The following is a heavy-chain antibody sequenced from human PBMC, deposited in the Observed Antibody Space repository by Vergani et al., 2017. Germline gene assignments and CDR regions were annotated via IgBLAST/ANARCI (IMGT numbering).Heavy chain of an antibody. J-gene: IGHJ5*02. V-gene: IGHV1-3*01. CDR2: INAGNGNT. Sequence: QVQLVQSGAEVKEPGASVKVSCKASGYTFTSYALHWVRQAPGQRLEWMGWINAGNGNTKYSQKFQGRVTSTRDTSASTAYMALSSLGSEDTAVYYCARDELPYSSSSGNWFDPWGQGTLVTVSS. CDR1: GYTFTSYA. CDR3: ARDELPYSSSSGNWFDP. D-gene: IGHD6-6*01.